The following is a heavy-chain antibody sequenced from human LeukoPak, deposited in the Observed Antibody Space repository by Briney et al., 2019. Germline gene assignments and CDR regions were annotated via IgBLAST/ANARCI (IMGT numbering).Heavy chain of an antibody. J-gene: IGHJ6*03. D-gene: IGHD3-3*01. Sequence: ASETLSLTCTVSGGSISSYYWSWIRQPPGKGLERIGYIYYSGSTNYNPSLKSRVTISVDTSQNQFSLRLSSVTAADTAVYYCAGTYYGFWSGYYPHYYYYYMDVWGKGTTVTVSS. CDR3: AGTYYGFWSGYYPHYYYYYMDV. V-gene: IGHV4-59*01. CDR2: IYYSGST. CDR1: GGSISSYY.